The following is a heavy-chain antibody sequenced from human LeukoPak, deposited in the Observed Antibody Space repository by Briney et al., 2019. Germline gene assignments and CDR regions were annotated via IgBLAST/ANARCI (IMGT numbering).Heavy chain of an antibody. J-gene: IGHJ4*02. Sequence: PGGSLRLSCAASGFTSGSYWMNWVRQAPGEGLEWVAILKQDGSQKFYLDSVRGRFTISTDTAKNSLYLLMNSLRAEDTAVYYCARASLSSLLTFDYWGQGTLVTVSS. V-gene: IGHV3-7*01. CDR2: LKQDGSQK. CDR1: GFTSGSYW. D-gene: IGHD2-15*01. CDR3: ARASLSSLLTFDY.